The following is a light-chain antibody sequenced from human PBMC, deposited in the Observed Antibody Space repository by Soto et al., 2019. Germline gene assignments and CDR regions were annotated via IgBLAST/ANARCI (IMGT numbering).Light chain of an antibody. CDR2: GAS. CDR3: QVSGRSALYT. CDR1: QSVSSSS. J-gene: IGKJ2*01. Sequence: EIVLTQSPGTLSLSPGERATLSCRASQSVSSSSLAWYQQKRGQAPRLLIYGASSRATGIPDRFSGGGSGTDCTLTVSRLEPEDFAVYYCQVSGRSALYTFGQVTRLEIK. V-gene: IGKV3-20*01.